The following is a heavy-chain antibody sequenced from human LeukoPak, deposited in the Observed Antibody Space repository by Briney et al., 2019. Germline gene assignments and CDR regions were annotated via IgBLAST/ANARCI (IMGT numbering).Heavy chain of an antibody. V-gene: IGHV5-51*01. D-gene: IGHD3-3*01. Sequence: PGESLKISCKGSGYSFTSYWIGWVRQMPGKGLEWMGIIYPGDSDTRYSPSFQGQVTISADKSISTAYLQWSSLKASDTAMYYCARWGITILTADAFDIWGQGTMVTVSS. CDR3: ARWGITILTADAFDI. CDR1: GYSFTSYW. CDR2: IYPGDSDT. J-gene: IGHJ3*02.